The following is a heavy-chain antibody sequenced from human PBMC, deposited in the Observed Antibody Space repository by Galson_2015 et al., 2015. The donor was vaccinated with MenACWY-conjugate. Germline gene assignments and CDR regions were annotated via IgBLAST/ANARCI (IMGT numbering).Heavy chain of an antibody. CDR1: GFIFNTYW. Sequence: SLRLSCAASGFIFNTYWMHWVRQAPGKGLVWVSRINPGGSSTTYADSVKDRFTISRDNAKNTLYLQMNSLRPEDTAVFYSAKTRGASFYFDSWGQGTLVTVSS. V-gene: IGHV3-74*01. CDR2: INPGGSST. CDR3: AKTRGASFYFDS. D-gene: IGHD1-26*01. J-gene: IGHJ4*02.